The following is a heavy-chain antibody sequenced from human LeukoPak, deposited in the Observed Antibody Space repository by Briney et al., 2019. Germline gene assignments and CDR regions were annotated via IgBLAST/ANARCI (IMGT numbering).Heavy chain of an antibody. V-gene: IGHV1-8*01. CDR3: ARVGVAGPPGGYFDY. J-gene: IGHJ4*02. CDR2: MNPNSGNT. CDR1: GYTFTSYD. Sequence: ASVKVSCKASGYTFTSYDTNWVRQATGQGLEWMGWMNPNSGNTGYAQKFQGRVTMTRNTSISTAYMELSRLRSDDTAVYYCARVGVAGPPGGYFDYWGQGTLVTVSS. D-gene: IGHD6-19*01.